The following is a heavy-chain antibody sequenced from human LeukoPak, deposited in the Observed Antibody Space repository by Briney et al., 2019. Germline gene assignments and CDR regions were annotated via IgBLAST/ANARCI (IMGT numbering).Heavy chain of an antibody. J-gene: IGHJ4*02. D-gene: IGHD3-22*01. Sequence: AGSLCLSCAASGVTFGSYAMSWVRLAPRQGLGLVSAVSGSGGSTYNEDSVKGRCPISRDNSKNTLYLQMNSLRAEDTAVYYCAKDRMIVVVIGYFDYWGQGTLVTVSS. CDR3: AKDRMIVVVIGYFDY. CDR1: GVTFGSYA. CDR2: VSGSGGST. V-gene: IGHV3-23*01.